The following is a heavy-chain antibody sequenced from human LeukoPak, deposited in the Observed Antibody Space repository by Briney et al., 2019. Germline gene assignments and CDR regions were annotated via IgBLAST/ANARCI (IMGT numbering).Heavy chain of an antibody. CDR3: AKELDTMFFDY. D-gene: IGHD3-10*02. J-gene: IGHJ4*02. CDR1: GFNFDRYT. CDR2: AGWAGGTT. Sequence: PGGSLRLSCKTSGFNFDRYTIHWVRQAPGKGLKWVSLAGWAGGTTFYSDSVRGRFTISRDSGRKSVYLQMNSLTTDDTAFYFCAKELDTMFFDYWGQGALVTVSS. V-gene: IGHV3-43*01.